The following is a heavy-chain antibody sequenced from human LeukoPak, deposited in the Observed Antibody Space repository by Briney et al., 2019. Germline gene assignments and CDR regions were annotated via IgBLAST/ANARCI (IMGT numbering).Heavy chain of an antibody. D-gene: IGHD2-2*02. CDR1: GGSFSGYY. V-gene: IGHV4-34*01. CDR3: ARVGIPAAIRYYMDV. Sequence: SETLSLTCAVYGGSFSGYYWSWIRQPPGKGLEWIGEINHSESTNYNPSLKSRVTISVDTSKNQFSLKLSSVTAADTAVYYCARVGIPAAIRYYMDVWGQGTLVTVSS. CDR2: INHSEST. J-gene: IGHJ4*02.